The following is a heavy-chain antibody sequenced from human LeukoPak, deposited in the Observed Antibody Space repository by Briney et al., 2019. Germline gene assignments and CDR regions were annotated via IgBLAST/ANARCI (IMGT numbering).Heavy chain of an antibody. CDR3: ARVGRRGYRVNNWFDP. D-gene: IGHD5-18*01. V-gene: IGHV4-34*01. CDR1: GVSFSGYY. J-gene: IGHJ5*02. Sequence: SETLSLTCAVYGVSFSGYYWSWIRQPPGKGLEWIGEINHSGSTNYNPSLKSRVTISVDTSKNQFSLKLSSVTAADTAVYYCARVGRRGYRVNNWFDPWGQGTLVTVSS. CDR2: INHSGST.